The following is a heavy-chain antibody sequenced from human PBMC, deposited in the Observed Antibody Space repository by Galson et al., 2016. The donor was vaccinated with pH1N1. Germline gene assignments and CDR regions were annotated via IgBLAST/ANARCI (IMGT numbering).Heavy chain of an antibody. CDR3: ARAFGILGSNEGSWFDP. V-gene: IGHV3-11*05. Sequence: SLRLSCAASGFTFSDYYMAWIRQAPGKGLEWVSYISSTGHYTDYADSVKGRFSISRDNAKNSLYLQLNSLRAEDTAIYFCARAFGILGSNEGSWFDPWGQGTLVTVSS. D-gene: IGHD1-26*01. CDR2: ISSTGHYT. J-gene: IGHJ5*02. CDR1: GFTFSDYY.